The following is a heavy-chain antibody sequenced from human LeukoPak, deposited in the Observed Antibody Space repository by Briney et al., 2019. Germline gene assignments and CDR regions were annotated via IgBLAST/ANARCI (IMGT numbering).Heavy chain of an antibody. V-gene: IGHV4-59*01. J-gene: IGHJ6*03. CDR1: GGSISSYY. CDR2: IYYSGST. CDR3: ARRGIAAAGRLDYYYYMDV. D-gene: IGHD6-13*01. Sequence: SETLSLTCTVSGGSISSYYWGWIRQPPGKGLEWIGYIYYSGSTNYNPSLKSRVTISVDTSKNQFSLKLSSVTAADTAVYYCARRGIAAAGRLDYYYYMDVWGKGTTVTISS.